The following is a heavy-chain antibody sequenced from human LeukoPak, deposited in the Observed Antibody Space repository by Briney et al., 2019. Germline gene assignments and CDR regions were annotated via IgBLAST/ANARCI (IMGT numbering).Heavy chain of an antibody. Sequence: SVKVSCKASGGTFSSYAISWVRQAPGQGLEWMGKIIPIFGTANYAQKFQGRVTITTDESTSTAYMELSSLRSEDTAVYYCARDSGWYDYYYYMDVWGKGTTVTVSS. V-gene: IGHV1-69*05. J-gene: IGHJ6*03. CDR1: GGTFSSYA. D-gene: IGHD6-19*01. CDR2: IIPIFGTA. CDR3: ARDSGWYDYYYYMDV.